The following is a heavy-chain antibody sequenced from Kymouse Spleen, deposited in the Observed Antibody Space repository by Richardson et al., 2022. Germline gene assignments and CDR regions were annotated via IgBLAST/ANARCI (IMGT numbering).Heavy chain of an antibody. D-gene: IGHD3-10*01. V-gene: IGHV4-31*03. CDR1: GGSISSGGYY. J-gene: IGHJ4*02. CDR2: IYYSGST. Sequence: QVQLQESGPGLVKPSQTLSLTCTVSGGSISSGGYYWSWIRQHPGKGLEWIGYIYYSGSTYYNPSLKSRVTISVDTSKNQFSLKLSSVTAADTAVYYCARERGRITMVRGVIITEPFFDYWGQGTLVTVSS. CDR3: ARERGRITMVRGVIITEPFFDY.